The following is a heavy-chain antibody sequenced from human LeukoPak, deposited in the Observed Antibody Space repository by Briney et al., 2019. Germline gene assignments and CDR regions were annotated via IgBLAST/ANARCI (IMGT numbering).Heavy chain of an antibody. V-gene: IGHV3-23*01. J-gene: IGHJ4*02. CDR1: GFTFGSYA. CDR3: AKVGAAGGDYFDY. Sequence: GGSLRLSCAASGFTFGSYAMSWVRQAPGKGLEWVSAISGSGGSTYYADSVKGRFTISRDNSKNTLYLQMNSLRAEDTAVYYCAKVGAAGGDYFDYWGQGTLVTVSS. D-gene: IGHD6-13*01. CDR2: ISGSGGST.